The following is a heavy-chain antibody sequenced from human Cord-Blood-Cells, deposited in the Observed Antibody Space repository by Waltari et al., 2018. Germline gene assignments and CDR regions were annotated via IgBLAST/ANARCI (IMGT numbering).Heavy chain of an antibody. CDR3: ARGPAYCGGDCYSDY. J-gene: IGHJ4*02. V-gene: IGHV1-69*04. Sequence: QVQLVQSGAEVKKPGSSVKVSCKASGGTFSSYAISWVRQAPGQGLEWIGGIIPILGIANYAQKFQGRVTITADESTSTAYMELSSLRSEDTAVYYCARGPAYCGGDCYSDYWGQGTLVTVSS. D-gene: IGHD2-21*02. CDR1: GGTFSSYA. CDR2: IIPILGIA.